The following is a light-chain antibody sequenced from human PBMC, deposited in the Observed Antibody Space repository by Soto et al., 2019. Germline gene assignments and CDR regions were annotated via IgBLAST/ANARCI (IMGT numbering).Light chain of an antibody. V-gene: IGLV2-8*01. CDR2: EVS. CDR1: SSDVGDYNY. CDR3: SSNAGSNNLV. Sequence: QSALTQPPSASGTPGQLVTIPCTGTSSDVGDYNYVSWYQQHPGKAPKLVIYEVSRRPSGVPDRFSGSKSGNTASLTVSGLQAEDEADYYCSSNAGSNNLVFGGGTKVTVL. J-gene: IGLJ2*01.